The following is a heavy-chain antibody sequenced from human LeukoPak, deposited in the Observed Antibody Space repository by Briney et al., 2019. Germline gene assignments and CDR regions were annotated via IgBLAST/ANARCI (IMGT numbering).Heavy chain of an antibody. CDR2: IWYDGSNK. CDR3: ATERDRWYSSDWSGGDY. J-gene: IGHJ4*02. V-gene: IGHV3-33*01. CDR1: GFTFSSYG. Sequence: GGSLRLSCAASGFTFSSYGMHWVRQAPGKGLEWVAVIWYDGSNKYYADSVKSRFTISRDNSKNTLYLQMNSLRAEDTAVYYCATERDRWYSSDWSGGDYWGQGTLVTVSS. D-gene: IGHD6-19*01.